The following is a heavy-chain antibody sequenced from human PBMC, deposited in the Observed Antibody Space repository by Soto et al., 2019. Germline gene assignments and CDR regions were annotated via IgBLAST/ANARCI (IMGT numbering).Heavy chain of an antibody. CDR1: GFTFSSYA. CDR2: ISGSGGST. V-gene: IGHV3-23*01. Sequence: EVQLLESGGGLVQPGGSLRLSCAASGFTFSSYAMSWVRQAPGKGLEWVSAISGSGGSTYYADSVKGRFTISRDNSKNQLYLQMNSLRAEDTAVYYCEVVPYDYVWGSYRYPFDYWGQGTLVTVSS. CDR3: EVVPYDYVWGSYRYPFDY. J-gene: IGHJ4*02. D-gene: IGHD3-16*02.